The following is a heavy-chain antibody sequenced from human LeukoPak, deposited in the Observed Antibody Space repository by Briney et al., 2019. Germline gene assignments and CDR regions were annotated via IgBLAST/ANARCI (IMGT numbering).Heavy chain of an antibody. D-gene: IGHD3-10*01. J-gene: IGHJ5*02. CDR1: GASIRSYY. CDR2: IYHTGDI. Sequence: SETLSLTCTVSGASIRSYYWAWIRQPPGKGLEWIGNIYHTGDINYSPSLESRVTISVDTSKNQFSLKLTSVTVADTAVYYCARDRVYYASGSYYKSGWFDPWGQGTLVTVSS. V-gene: IGHV4-59*01. CDR3: ARDRVYYASGSYYKSGWFDP.